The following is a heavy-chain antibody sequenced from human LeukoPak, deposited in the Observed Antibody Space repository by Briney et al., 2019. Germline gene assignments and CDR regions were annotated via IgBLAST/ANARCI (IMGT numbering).Heavy chain of an antibody. CDR1: GGSISSYY. J-gene: IGHJ3*02. V-gene: IGHV4-59*01. D-gene: IGHD3-22*01. CDR3: ARLYYYDSSGYTAFDI. CDR2: IYYSGGT. Sequence: PSETLSFTCAVSGGSISSYYWSWIRQLPGKGLEWIGFIYYSGGTNYNPSLKSRVTISVDTSKNQFSLKLSSVTAADTAVYYCARLYYYDSSGYTAFDIWGQGTMVTVSS.